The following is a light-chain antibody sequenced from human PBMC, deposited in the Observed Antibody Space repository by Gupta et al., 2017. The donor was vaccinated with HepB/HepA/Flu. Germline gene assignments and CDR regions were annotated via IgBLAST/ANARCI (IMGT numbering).Light chain of an antibody. CDR3: LQDDSYPMT. CDR2: AAS. Sequence: AIQMTQSPSSLSASVGDRVTITCRASQDINTDLSWYQQAPGKAPKILISAASNLQSGVPSRFNGSGSGTEFALTISSLRPEDLATYYCLQDDSYPMTFGQGTKVEIK. V-gene: IGKV1-6*01. CDR1: QDINTD. J-gene: IGKJ1*01.